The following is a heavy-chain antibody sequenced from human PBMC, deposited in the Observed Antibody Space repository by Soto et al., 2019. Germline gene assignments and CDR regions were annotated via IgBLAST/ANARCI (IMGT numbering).Heavy chain of an antibody. Sequence: SETLSLTCTVSGGSISSSSYYWGWIRQPPGKGLEWIGSIYYSGSTYYNPSLKSRVTISVDTSKNQFSLKLSSVTAADTAVYYCARLGSGSPPGYYYDGMDVRARRSTVPVS. D-gene: IGHD3-10*01. CDR2: IYYSGST. CDR1: GGSISSSSYY. CDR3: ARLGSGSPPGYYYDGMDV. J-gene: IGHJ6*02. V-gene: IGHV4-39*01.